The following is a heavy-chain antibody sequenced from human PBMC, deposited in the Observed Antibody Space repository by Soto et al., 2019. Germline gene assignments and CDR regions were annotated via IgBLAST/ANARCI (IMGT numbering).Heavy chain of an antibody. CDR3: EKERAGNRNFAMDV. Sequence: PGGSLRLSCVVSGLTFSDYGFHWVRQAPGKGLDWVAAISYDGSFVYYADSVRGRFTISRDNSRNTLDLQMNTLRHEDTAVYYCEKERAGNRNFAMDVWGQGTSVTVSS. J-gene: IGHJ6*02. CDR1: GLTFSDYG. V-gene: IGHV3-30*18. CDR2: ISYDGSFV. D-gene: IGHD1-1*01.